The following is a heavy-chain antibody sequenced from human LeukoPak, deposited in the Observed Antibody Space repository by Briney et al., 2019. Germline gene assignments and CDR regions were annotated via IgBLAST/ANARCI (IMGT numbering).Heavy chain of an antibody. J-gene: IGHJ4*02. CDR2: ISGSGGNT. V-gene: IGHV3-23*01. D-gene: IGHD3-10*01. CDR1: GLTFSTNV. CDR3: AKIYYGSGRGQIPSFDY. Sequence: GGSLRLSCTDSGLTFSTNVMSWVRQAPGKGLEWVSSISGSGGNTYYADSVKGRFTISRDNSKNTLYLQMNSLRAEDTAVYYCAKIYYGSGRGQIPSFDYWGQGTLVTVSS.